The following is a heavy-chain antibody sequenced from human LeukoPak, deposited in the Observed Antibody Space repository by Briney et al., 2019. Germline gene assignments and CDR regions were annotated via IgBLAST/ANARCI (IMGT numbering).Heavy chain of an antibody. V-gene: IGHV3-21*01. Sequence: GGSLRLSCAASGFTFSSYSMNWVRQAPGKGLEWVSSISSSSSYIYYADSVKGRFTISRDNAKNSQHLQMNSLRAEDTAVYYCARDRGDKGFDYWGQGTLVTVSS. CDR3: ARDRGDKGFDY. J-gene: IGHJ4*02. CDR1: GFTFSSYS. D-gene: IGHD3-10*01. CDR2: ISSSSSYI.